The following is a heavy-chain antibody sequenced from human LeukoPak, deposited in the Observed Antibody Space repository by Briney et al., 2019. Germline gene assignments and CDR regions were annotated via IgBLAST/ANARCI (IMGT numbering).Heavy chain of an antibody. CDR3: ATINFRPY. V-gene: IGHV3-21*04. Sequence: GGSLRLSCAASGFSFSSYNMNWVRQTPGKGLEWVSSITSSSTYTFYADSVKGRFTISRDDAKNSLFLQMNSLRAEDTAIYYCATINFRPYWGQGTLVTVSS. J-gene: IGHJ4*02. CDR1: GFSFSSYN. CDR2: ITSSSTYT. D-gene: IGHD1-1*01.